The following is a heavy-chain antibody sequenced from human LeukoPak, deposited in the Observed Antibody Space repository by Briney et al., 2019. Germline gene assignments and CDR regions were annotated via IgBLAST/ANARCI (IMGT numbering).Heavy chain of an antibody. CDR1: GFTFSSYA. V-gene: IGHV3-23*01. CDR3: VKEYFGFAFDY. D-gene: IGHD3-9*01. Sequence: GGSLRLSCAASGFTFSSYAMSWVRQAPGKGLEWVSDITSSGDSTYYADSVKGRFNISRDNPKNTLYLQMNSLRAEDTAIYYCVKEYFGFAFDYWGQGTVVTVSS. CDR2: ITSSGDST. J-gene: IGHJ4*02.